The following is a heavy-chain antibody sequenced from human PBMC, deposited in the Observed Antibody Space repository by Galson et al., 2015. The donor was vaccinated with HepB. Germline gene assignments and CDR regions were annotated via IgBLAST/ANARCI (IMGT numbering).Heavy chain of an antibody. V-gene: IGHV4-34*01. Sequence: ETLSLTCAVYGGSFSGYYWSWIRQPPGKGLEWIGEINHSGSTNYNPSLKSRVTISVDTSKNQFSLKLSSVTAADTAVYYCAREGGLDTAMVTWGQGTLVTVSS. J-gene: IGHJ5*02. D-gene: IGHD5-18*01. CDR1: GGSFSGYY. CDR2: INHSGST. CDR3: AREGGLDTAMVT.